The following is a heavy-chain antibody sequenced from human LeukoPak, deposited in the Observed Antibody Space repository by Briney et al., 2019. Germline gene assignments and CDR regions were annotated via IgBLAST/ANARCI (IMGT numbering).Heavy chain of an antibody. D-gene: IGHD5-12*01. Sequence: SETLSLTCTVSGASMSDYFWTWIRQTPGKGLEWVGYSFFGGSTSYNPSLKSRVAISVDTSKNVFSLQLSSATAEDTAVYFCARGSRMIVATIGARLGYYGMDVWGQGTTVTVSS. CDR2: SFFGGST. CDR3: ARGSRMIVATIGARLGYYGMDV. V-gene: IGHV4-59*01. J-gene: IGHJ6*02. CDR1: GASMSDYF.